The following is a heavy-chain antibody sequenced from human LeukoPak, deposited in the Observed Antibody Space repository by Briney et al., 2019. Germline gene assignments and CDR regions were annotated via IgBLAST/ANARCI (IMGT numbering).Heavy chain of an antibody. CDR1: GFTFSSYG. D-gene: IGHD5-12*01. Sequence: PGGSLRLSCAAPGFTFSSYGMYWVRHAPGKGLERVAFIRYDGSNKYYADSVKGRFTVSRDNSKFTLYLQMKSLRAEDTAVYYCAKGGGYEAQYYYYYLDVWGKGTTVTISS. J-gene: IGHJ6*03. CDR2: IRYDGSNK. CDR3: AKGGGYEAQYYYYYLDV. V-gene: IGHV3-30*02.